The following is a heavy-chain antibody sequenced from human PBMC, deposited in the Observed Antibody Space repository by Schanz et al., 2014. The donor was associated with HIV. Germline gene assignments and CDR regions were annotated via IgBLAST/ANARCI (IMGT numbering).Heavy chain of an antibody. CDR2: AGTGGDT. CDR3: AKALTSSAAGNFDP. D-gene: IGHD6-13*01. Sequence: EVQLLESGGGLVKPGGSLRLSCAASGITFSTYAMSWVRQAPEKGLEWVSSAGTGGDTYYADSVKGRFTISRDNSKNTLYLQMNSLRAEDSAVYYCAKALTSSAAGNFDPWGQGTLVTVSS. CDR1: GITFSTYA. J-gene: IGHJ5*02. V-gene: IGHV3-23*01.